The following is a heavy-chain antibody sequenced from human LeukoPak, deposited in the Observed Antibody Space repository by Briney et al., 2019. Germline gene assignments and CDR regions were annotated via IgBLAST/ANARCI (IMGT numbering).Heavy chain of an antibody. CDR2: IDPSSTYI. D-gene: IGHD2-8*01. Sequence: GGSLRLSCAAFGFTFRSYSMNWVRQAPGKGLEWVSAIDPSSTYIYYADSVKSRFTISRDNAENSLYLQMNSLRVEDTAVYYCARPMDLDYWGQGTLVTVSS. J-gene: IGHJ4*02. CDR1: GFTFRSYS. V-gene: IGHV3-21*01. CDR3: ARPMDLDY.